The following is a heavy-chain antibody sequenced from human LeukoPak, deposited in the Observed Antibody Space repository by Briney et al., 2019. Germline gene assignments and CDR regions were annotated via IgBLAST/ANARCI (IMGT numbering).Heavy chain of an antibody. CDR3: ARGLFDFDY. V-gene: IGHV3-23*01. CDR1: GFTFDNFA. J-gene: IGHJ4*02. CDR2: ITGSGGST. Sequence: GGSLSLSCAPSGFTFDNFAMTWVRQPPGKGREWVSEITGSGGSTYYADSVKGRFTISRDNCKNSLYLQMNSMRAEDTAIYYCARGLFDFDYWGQGTLVTLSS. D-gene: IGHD3-10*01.